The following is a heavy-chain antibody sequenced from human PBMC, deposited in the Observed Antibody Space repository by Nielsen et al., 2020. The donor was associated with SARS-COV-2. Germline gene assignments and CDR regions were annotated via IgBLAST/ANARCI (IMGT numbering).Heavy chain of an antibody. V-gene: IGHV3-23*01. Sequence: GGSLRLSCAASGFTFSSYAMSWARQAPGKGLEWVSAISGSGGSTYYADSVKGRFTISRDNSKNTLYLQMNSLRAEDTAVYYCAKRSGYTSGWYGDYWGQGTLVTVSS. D-gene: IGHD6-19*01. CDR1: GFTFSSYA. J-gene: IGHJ4*02. CDR2: ISGSGGST. CDR3: AKRSGYTSGWYGDY.